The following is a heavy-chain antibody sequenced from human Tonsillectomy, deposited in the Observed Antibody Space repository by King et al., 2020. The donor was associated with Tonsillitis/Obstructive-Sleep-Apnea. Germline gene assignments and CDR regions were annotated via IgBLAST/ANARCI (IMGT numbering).Heavy chain of an antibody. CDR3: AHRLGDLPWIGYFQHWGQGTLVTVSSARAQVYVWAGTGTVSLCDAFDI. V-gene: IGHV2-5*02. CDR1: GFSLSTSGVG. D-gene: IGHD2/OR15-2a*01. Sequence: TLKESGPSLVKPTQTLTLTCTFSGFSLSTSGVGVGWIRQPPGKALEWLALIYWDDDKRYSPSLKSRLTITKDTSKNQVVLTMTNMDPVDTATYYCAHRLGDLPWIGYFQHWGQGTLVTVSSARAQVYVWAGTGTVSLCDAFDIWGQGTMVTVSS. J-gene: IGHJ3*02. CDR2: IYWDDDK.